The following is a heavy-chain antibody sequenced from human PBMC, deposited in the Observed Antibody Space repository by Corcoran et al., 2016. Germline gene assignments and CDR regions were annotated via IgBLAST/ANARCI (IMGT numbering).Heavy chain of an antibody. V-gene: IGHV3-15*07. CDR1: WLIFSSAC. CDR2: SKSKTDGGTT. J-gene: IGHJ4*02. Sequence: EVKPAAPGGGWGMPGGSLRRSCAASWLIFSSACLQWVRQAQGKGREWVGRSKSKTDGGTTDSAAHGTGSFNISRDDAKNTLYLHMNRLKTGDTVVYYCTTGAPIYDGYNYGGIDYWGQGTLVTVSS. D-gene: IGHD1-1*01. CDR3: TTGAPIYDGYNYGGIDY.